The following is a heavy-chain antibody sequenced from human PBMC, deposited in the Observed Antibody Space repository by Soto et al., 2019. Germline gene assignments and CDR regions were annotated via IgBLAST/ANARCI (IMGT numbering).Heavy chain of an antibody. CDR2: IYYSGST. Sequence: QVQLQESGPGLVKPSETLSLTCTVSGGSISSYYWGWIRQPPGKGLEWIGYIYYSGSTNYNPSLKSRVTRAVDTSKNQFSLKLSSVTAADTAVYYCARHWGFWADYWGQGTLVTVSS. J-gene: IGHJ4*02. V-gene: IGHV4-59*08. CDR1: GGSISSYY. D-gene: IGHD3-16*01. CDR3: ARHWGFWADY.